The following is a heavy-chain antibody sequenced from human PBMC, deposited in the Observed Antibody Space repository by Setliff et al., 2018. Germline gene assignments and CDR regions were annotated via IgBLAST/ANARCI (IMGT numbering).Heavy chain of an antibody. CDR2: ISSSGSTI. D-gene: IGHD7-27*01. Sequence: PGGSLRLSCAASGFTFSSYEMNWVRQVPGKGLEWVSYISSSGSTIYFADSVKGRFTISRDNAKKSLYLQMNSLRAEDTAVYYCARDRRPFNWGGNDAFDIWGQGTMVTVSS. CDR3: ARDRRPFNWGGNDAFDI. V-gene: IGHV3-48*03. J-gene: IGHJ3*02. CDR1: GFTFSSYE.